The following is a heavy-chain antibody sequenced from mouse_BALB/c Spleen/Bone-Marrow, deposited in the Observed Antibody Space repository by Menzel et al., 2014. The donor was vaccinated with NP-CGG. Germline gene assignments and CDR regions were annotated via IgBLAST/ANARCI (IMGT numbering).Heavy chain of an antibody. CDR3: ARDHHGYYTMDY. CDR1: GFTFSSYA. CDR2: ISSGGSYT. D-gene: IGHD1-2*01. J-gene: IGHJ4*01. Sequence: EVMLVESGGGLVKPGGSLKLSCAASGFTFSSYAMSWVRQSPEKRLEWVAEISSGGSYTYYPDTVTGRFTISRDNAKNTLYLEMSSLRSEDTAMYYCARDHHGYYTMDYWGQGTSVTVSS. V-gene: IGHV5-9-4*01.